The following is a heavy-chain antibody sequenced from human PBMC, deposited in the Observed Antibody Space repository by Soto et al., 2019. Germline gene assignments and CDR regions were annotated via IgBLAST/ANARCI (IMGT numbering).Heavy chain of an antibody. D-gene: IGHD3-3*01. V-gene: IGHV1-2*04. CDR1: GYTFTGYY. Sequence: ASVKVSCKASGYTFTGYYMHWVRQAPGQGLEWMGWINPNSGGTNYAQKFQGWVTMTRDTSIGTAYMELSRLRSDDTAVYYCARGTREGTIFGPSHHVDYWGQGTLVTVSS. CDR3: ARGTREGTIFGPSHHVDY. CDR2: INPNSGGT. J-gene: IGHJ4*02.